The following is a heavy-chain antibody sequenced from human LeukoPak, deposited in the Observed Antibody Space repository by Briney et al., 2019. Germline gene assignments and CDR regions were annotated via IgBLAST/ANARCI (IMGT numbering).Heavy chain of an antibody. J-gene: IGHJ4*02. CDR2: IYSTGST. V-gene: IGHV4-4*07. CDR1: GGSINFYY. CDR3: ARGIADPYSFDC. Sequence: SETLSLTCTDSGGSINFYYWSWIRQPAGKGLQWIGRIYSTGSTNYSPSLTCRVTMSVDKSKNQFSPNLHSVTPAATAVYYCARGIADPYSFDCWGQGTLVTVSS. D-gene: IGHD6-13*01.